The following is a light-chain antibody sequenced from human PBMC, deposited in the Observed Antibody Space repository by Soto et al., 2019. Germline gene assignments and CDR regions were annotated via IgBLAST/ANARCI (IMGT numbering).Light chain of an antibody. CDR2: GAS. Sequence: EIVMTQSPATLSVSPGERATLSCRASQSVSSNLAWYQQKPGQAPRLLIYGASTRATGIPARFSGSGSGTEFTLTISSLQPEDFATYFCQQSYSTPPWTFGQGTKVDIK. V-gene: IGKV3-15*01. CDR3: QQSYSTPPWT. CDR1: QSVSSN. J-gene: IGKJ1*01.